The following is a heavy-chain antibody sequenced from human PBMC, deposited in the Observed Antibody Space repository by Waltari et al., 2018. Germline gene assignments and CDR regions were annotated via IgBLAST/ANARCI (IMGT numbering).Heavy chain of an antibody. CDR2: IYHSGST. J-gene: IGHJ3*02. CDR1: GYSISSGYY. D-gene: IGHD1-26*01. CDR3: ARRRWELPAAFDI. V-gene: IGHV4-38-2*01. Sequence: QEQLQESGPGLVKPSETLSLTCAVSGYSISSGYYWGWIRQPPGKGLEWIGSIYHSGSTYYNPSLKSRVTISVDTSKNQFSLKLSSVTAADTAVYYCARRRWELPAAFDIWGQGTMVTVSS.